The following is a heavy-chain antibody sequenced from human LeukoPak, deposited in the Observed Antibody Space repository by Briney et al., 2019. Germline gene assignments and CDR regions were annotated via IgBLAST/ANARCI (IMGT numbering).Heavy chain of an antibody. CDR3: ARGGCSTTSCYHFDS. V-gene: IGHV1-46*01. J-gene: IGHJ4*02. CDR2: INPSAGGT. CDR1: GYTFTSYY. D-gene: IGHD2-2*01. Sequence: ASVKVSCKASGYTFTSYYIHWVRQAPRQGLEWMGLINPSAGGTSYAQKFQDRVTMTRDMSTTTVYLGLNSLRSEDTAVYYCARGGCSTTSCYHFDSWGQRTLVTVSS.